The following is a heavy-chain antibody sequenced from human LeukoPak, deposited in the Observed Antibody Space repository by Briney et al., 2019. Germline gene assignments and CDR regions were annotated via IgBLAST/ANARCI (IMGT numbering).Heavy chain of an antibody. CDR2: ISGSGGST. CDR1: GFTFSNYA. D-gene: IGHD3-22*01. Sequence: GGSLRLSCAASGFTFSNYAMFWIRQAPGKGLEWVSGISGSGGSTYYADSVKGRFTISRDNSKNTLYLQMNSLRAEDTAVYYCAKVPDYYDSSGYYYYYGMDVWGQGTTVTVAS. CDR3: AKVPDYYDSSGYYYYYGMDV. J-gene: IGHJ6*02. V-gene: IGHV3-23*01.